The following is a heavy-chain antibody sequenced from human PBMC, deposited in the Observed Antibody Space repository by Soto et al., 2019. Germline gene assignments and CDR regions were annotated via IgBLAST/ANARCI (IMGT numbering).Heavy chain of an antibody. J-gene: IGHJ4*02. V-gene: IGHV4-39*01. CDR3: ARRTIFGVVYDY. D-gene: IGHD3-3*01. CDR2: IYYSGST. Sequence: QLQLQESGPGLVKPSETLSLTCTVSGGSISSSSYYWGWIRQPPGKGLEWIGCIYYSGSTYYNPSLKSRVTISVDTSKNQFSLKLSSVTAADTAVYYCARRTIFGVVYDYWGQGTLVTVSS. CDR1: GGSISSSSYY.